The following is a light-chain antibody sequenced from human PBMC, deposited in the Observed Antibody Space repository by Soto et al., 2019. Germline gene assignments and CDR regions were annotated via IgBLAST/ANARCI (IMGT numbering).Light chain of an antibody. Sequence: EIVLTQSPGTQSLSPGERATLSCRASQSVSSNYLAWYQQKPGQPPRLLISDASSRATGIPDRFSGSGSGTDFTLTISGLEPEDFAVYYCQHYGRSPPSWTFGQGTKVEIK. CDR2: DAS. J-gene: IGKJ1*01. CDR1: QSVSSNY. CDR3: QHYGRSPPSWT. V-gene: IGKV3-20*01.